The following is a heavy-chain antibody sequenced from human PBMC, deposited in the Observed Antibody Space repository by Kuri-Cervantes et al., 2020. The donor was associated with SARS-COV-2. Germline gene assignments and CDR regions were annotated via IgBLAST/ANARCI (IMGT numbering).Heavy chain of an antibody. J-gene: IGHJ3*02. CDR2: ISYDGSNK. CDR3: ARGGYITIFGVVISEDAFDI. D-gene: IGHD3-3*01. Sequence: GGSLRLSCAASGFTFSSYAMHWVRQAPGKGLEWVAVISYDGSNKYYADSVKGRFTISRDNSKNTLYLQMNSLRAEDTAVYYCARGGYITIFGVVISEDAFDIWGQGTMVTVSS. CDR1: GFTFSSYA. V-gene: IGHV3-30-3*01.